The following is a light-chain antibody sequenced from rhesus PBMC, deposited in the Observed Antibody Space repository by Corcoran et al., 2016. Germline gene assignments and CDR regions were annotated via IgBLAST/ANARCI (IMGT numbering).Light chain of an antibody. Sequence: DIQMTQSPSSVSASVGDRVTITCRASQGISSYLAWYQQKPGKAPKLLIYYATTLQSGVPSRLRGSGSGTEFTRTISRLQPEDFATYYCQQYNSHPLTFGGGTKVEIK. CDR3: QQYNSHPLT. CDR1: QGISSY. CDR2: YAT. J-gene: IGKJ4*01. V-gene: IGKV1-25*01.